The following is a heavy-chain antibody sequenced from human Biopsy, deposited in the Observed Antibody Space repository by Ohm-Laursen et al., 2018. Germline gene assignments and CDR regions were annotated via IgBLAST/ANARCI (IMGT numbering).Heavy chain of an antibody. V-gene: IGHV1-2*02. Sequence: VSSVKVSCKASGYTFAGYYLHWARQAPGHGLEWMGWINPNSGNANYAQSFQGRLTVTRDTSISTAYMELTSLTFDDTAIYYCARVPAYPSIDGYYGLDLWGQGTTVIVSS. CDR1: GYTFAGYY. J-gene: IGHJ6*02. D-gene: IGHD3-9*01. CDR3: ARVPAYPSIDGYYGLDL. CDR2: INPNSGNA.